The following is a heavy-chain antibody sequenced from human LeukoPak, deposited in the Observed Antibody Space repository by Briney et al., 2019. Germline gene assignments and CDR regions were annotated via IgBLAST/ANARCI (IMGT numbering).Heavy chain of an antibody. D-gene: IGHD1-20*01. CDR1: GFTFSSYG. V-gene: IGHV3-30*02. CDR3: AKDKPEWYNWKNWFDP. J-gene: IGHJ5*02. CDR2: IRYDGSNK. Sequence: GGPLRLSCAASGFTFSSYGMHWVRQAPGKGLEWVAFIRYDGSNKYYADSVKGRFTISRDNSKNTLYLQMNSLRAEDTAVYYCAKDKPEWYNWKNWFDPWGQGTLVTVSS.